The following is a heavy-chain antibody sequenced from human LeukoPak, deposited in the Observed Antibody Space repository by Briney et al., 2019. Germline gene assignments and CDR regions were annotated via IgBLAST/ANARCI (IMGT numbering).Heavy chain of an antibody. J-gene: IGHJ4*02. CDR1: GFTVSSNY. V-gene: IGHV3-53*04. D-gene: IGHD1-26*01. CDR2: VYTGGST. CDR3: ARDHRLGSPGGY. Sequence: GGSLRLSCAASGFTVSSNYMSWVRQAPGKGLEWVSVVYTGGSTYYADSVKGRFTISRHNSRNTLYLQMNNLTTEDTAVYYCARDHRLGSPGGYWGQGTLVTVSS.